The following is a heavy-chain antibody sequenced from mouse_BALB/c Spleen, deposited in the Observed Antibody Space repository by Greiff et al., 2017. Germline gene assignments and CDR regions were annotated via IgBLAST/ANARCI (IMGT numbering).Heavy chain of an antibody. Sequence: EVKLEESGPGLVKPSQSLSLTCTVTGYSITSDYAWNWIRQFPGNKLEWMGYISYSGSTSYNPSLKSRISITRDTSKTQFFLQLNSVTTEDTATYYCARGQLGWFAYWGQGTLVTVSA. D-gene: IGHD4-1*02. CDR1: GYSITSDYA. CDR3: ARGQLGWFAY. V-gene: IGHV3-2*02. J-gene: IGHJ3*01. CDR2: ISYSGST.